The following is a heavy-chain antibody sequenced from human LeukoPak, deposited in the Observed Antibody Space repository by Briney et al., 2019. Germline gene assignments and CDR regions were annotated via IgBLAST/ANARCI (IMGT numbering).Heavy chain of an antibody. CDR3: ARGGARAIDFWSGYYIDIDY. CDR1: GFTFSSYA. CDR2: IWYDGSNK. D-gene: IGHD3-3*01. Sequence: PGGSLRLSCAASGFTFSSYAMSWVRQAPGKGLEWVAVIWYDGSNKYYADSVKGRFTISRDNSKNTLYLQMNSLRAEDTAVYYCARGGARAIDFWSGYYIDIDYWGQGTLVTVSS. J-gene: IGHJ4*02. V-gene: IGHV3-33*08.